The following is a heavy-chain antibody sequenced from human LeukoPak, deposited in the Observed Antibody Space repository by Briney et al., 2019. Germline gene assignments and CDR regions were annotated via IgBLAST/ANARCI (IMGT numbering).Heavy chain of an antibody. D-gene: IGHD3-3*01. CDR2: IYFSGST. V-gene: IGHV4-59*01. J-gene: IGHJ4*02. CDR1: GGSMSHYY. CDR3: ARSYDTNFDY. Sequence: SETLSLTCALSGGSMSHYYWSWIRQPPGKGLEWIGYIYFSGSTNYNPSLKSRVTISIDASKSQFSLKLSSVAAADTAVYYCARSYDTNFDYWGQGTLVSVSS.